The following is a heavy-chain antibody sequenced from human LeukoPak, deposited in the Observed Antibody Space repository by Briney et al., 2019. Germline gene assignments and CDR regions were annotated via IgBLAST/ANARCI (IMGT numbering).Heavy chain of an antibody. CDR2: IVVGSGNT. D-gene: IGHD3-22*01. Sequence: SVKVSFKASGFTFTSSAMQWVRQARGQRLEWIGWIVVGSGNTNYAQKFQERVTITRDMFTSTAYMELSSLRSEDTAVYYCAADRYDSSGYYHFDYWGQGTLVTVSS. J-gene: IGHJ4*02. CDR3: AADRYDSSGYYHFDY. V-gene: IGHV1-58*02. CDR1: GFTFTSSA.